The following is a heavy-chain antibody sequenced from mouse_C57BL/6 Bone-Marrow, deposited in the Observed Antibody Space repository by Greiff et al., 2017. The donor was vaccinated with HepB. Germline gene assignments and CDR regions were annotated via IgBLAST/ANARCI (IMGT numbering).Heavy chain of an antibody. D-gene: IGHD2-4*01. Sequence: QVQLKESGAELVRPGSSVKLSCKASGYTFTSYWMHWVKQRPIQGLEWIGNIDPSDSETHYNQKFKDKATLTVDKSSSTAYMQLSSLTSEDSAVYYCAREGYDYDAWFAYWGQGTLVTVSA. CDR1: GYTFTSYW. CDR2: IDPSDSET. J-gene: IGHJ3*01. CDR3: AREGYDYDAWFAY. V-gene: IGHV1-52*01.